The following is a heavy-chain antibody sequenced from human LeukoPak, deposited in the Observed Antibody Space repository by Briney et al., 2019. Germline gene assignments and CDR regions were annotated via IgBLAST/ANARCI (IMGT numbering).Heavy chain of an antibody. J-gene: IGHJ6*04. V-gene: IGHV3-33*03. CDR3: ARVNNYGSGNFYYYGMDV. D-gene: IGHD3-10*01. CDR1: GFTFSTHG. Sequence: ERSLRLSCAASGFTFSTHGMHWVRQAPGKGLEWVAAIWYDGSYKYYADSVRGRFTISRDNSKNTLYLQMNSLSAEDTAVYYCARVNNYGSGNFYYYGMDVWGKGTTVTVSS. CDR2: IWYDGSYK.